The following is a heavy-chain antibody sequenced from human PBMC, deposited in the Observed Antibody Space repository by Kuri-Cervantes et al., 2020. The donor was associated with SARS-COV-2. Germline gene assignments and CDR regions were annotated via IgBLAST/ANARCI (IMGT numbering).Heavy chain of an antibody. J-gene: IGHJ4*02. CDR1: GFTFSSYA. CDR2: ISYDGSNK. Sequence: GGSLRLSCAASGFTFSSYAMHWVRQAPGKGLEWVAVISYDGSNKYYADSVKGRFTISRDNSKNTLYLQMNSLRAEDTAVYYCARGGGIAAAPSGYWGQGTLVTFYS. CDR3: ARGGGIAAAPSGY. D-gene: IGHD6-13*01. V-gene: IGHV3-30*04.